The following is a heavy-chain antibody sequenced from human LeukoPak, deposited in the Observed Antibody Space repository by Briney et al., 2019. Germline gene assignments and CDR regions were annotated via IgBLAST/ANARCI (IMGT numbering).Heavy chain of an antibody. CDR1: GGSISNSY. CDR2: TSYSGTT. Sequence: PSETLSLTCTVSGGSISNSYWSWVRQPPGKGLEWIGYTSYSGTTNYNPSLKSRVTMSVDTSTDQFSLRLISVTAADTAVYYCARTVSGDYYGMDVWGQGTMVTVSS. D-gene: IGHD1-26*01. V-gene: IGHV4-59*08. J-gene: IGHJ6*02. CDR3: ARTVSGDYYGMDV.